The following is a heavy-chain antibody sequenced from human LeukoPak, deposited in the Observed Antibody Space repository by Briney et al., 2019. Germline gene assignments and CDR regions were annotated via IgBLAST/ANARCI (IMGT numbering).Heavy chain of an antibody. CDR2: ISSSSSYI. J-gene: IGHJ4*02. CDR1: GFTFSSYS. CDR3: ARDRYCSSTSCYVDY. Sequence: GGSLRLSCAASGFTFSSYSTNWVRQAPGKGLEWVSSISSSSSYIYYADSVKGRFTISRDNAKNSLYLQMNSLRAEDTAVYYCARDRYCSSTSCYVDYWGQGTLVTVSS. D-gene: IGHD2-2*01. V-gene: IGHV3-21*01.